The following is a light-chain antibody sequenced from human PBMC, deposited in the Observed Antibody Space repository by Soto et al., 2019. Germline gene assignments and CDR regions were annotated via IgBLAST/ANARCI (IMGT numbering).Light chain of an antibody. CDR2: KAS. Sequence: DIQMTQSPSTLSASVGDRVTIACRASENIKSWLACYQQQPGKAPKLLIYKASSLQSGVPSRFSGSGSGTEFTLTISSLQADDFSTYYCQQENSYPYTFGQGTRLEIK. CDR3: QQENSYPYT. CDR1: ENIKSW. V-gene: IGKV1-5*03. J-gene: IGKJ2*01.